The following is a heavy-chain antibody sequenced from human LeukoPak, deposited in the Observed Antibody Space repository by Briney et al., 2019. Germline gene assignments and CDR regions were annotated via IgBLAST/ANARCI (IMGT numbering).Heavy chain of an antibody. D-gene: IGHD2-15*01. Sequence: GGSLRLSCTASGFIFNTYSMNWVRQAPGKGLEWVSYVSSSSRTIYYADSVKGRFTISRDNAKNSLYLQMNSLRAEDTAVYYCARGGGVAATGAFDIWGQGTMVTVSS. J-gene: IGHJ3*02. CDR3: ARGGGVAATGAFDI. CDR2: VSSSSRTI. CDR1: GFIFNTYS. V-gene: IGHV3-48*04.